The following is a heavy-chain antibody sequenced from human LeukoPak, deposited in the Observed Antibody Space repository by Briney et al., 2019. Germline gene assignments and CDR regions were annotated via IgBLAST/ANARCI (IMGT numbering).Heavy chain of an antibody. D-gene: IGHD5-18*01. J-gene: IGHJ4*02. CDR2: ISYDGSNK. Sequence: GGSLRLSCAASGFTFSSYAMHWVRQAPGKGLEWVAVISYDGSNKYYADSVKGRFTIPRDNSKNTLYLQMNSLRAEDTAVYYCARVDTAVDYWGQGTLVTVSS. CDR1: GFTFSSYA. V-gene: IGHV3-30*04. CDR3: ARVDTAVDY.